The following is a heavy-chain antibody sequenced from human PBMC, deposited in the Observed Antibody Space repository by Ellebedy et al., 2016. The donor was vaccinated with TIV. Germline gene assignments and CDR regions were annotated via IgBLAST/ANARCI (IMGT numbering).Heavy chain of an antibody. J-gene: IGHJ4*02. CDR3: ARRGAVGAANTFDY. V-gene: IGHV6-1*01. Sequence: MPSETLSLTCAISGDRVSSNTATWNWIRQSPSKGLEWLGRTYYRSTWYNEYPVAVRGRITINTDTLKNQFSLQVHSVTPEDTAVYFCARRGAVGAANTFDYWGQGTLVTVSS. CDR2: TYYRSTWYN. D-gene: IGHD1-26*01. CDR1: GDRVSSNTAT.